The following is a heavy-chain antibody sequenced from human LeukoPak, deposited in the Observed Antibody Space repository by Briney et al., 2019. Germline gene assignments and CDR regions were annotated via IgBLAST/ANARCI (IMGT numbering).Heavy chain of an antibody. CDR1: GFTFSSYA. D-gene: IGHD6-6*01. Sequence: GGSLRLSCAASGFTFSSYAMSWVRQAPGKGLEWVSVISGSGGSTYYADSVKGRFTISRDNAKNSLYLQMNSLRAGDTAVYYCAREGSSSMDYWGQGTLVTVSS. V-gene: IGHV3-23*01. CDR2: ISGSGGST. CDR3: AREGSSSMDY. J-gene: IGHJ4*02.